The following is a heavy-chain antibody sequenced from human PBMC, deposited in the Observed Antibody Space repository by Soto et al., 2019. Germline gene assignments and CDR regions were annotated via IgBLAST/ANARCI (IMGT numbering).Heavy chain of an antibody. V-gene: IGHV1-18*01. CDR3: ARSNYDFWSGYYPSLGANCGMDV. Sequence: GGSMKVSCRASGYTFTSYGISWVRRAPGQGLEWMGWISAYNGNTNYAQKLQGRVTMTTDTSTSTAYMELRSLRSDDTAVYYCARSNYDFWSGYYPSLGANCGMDVWGQGTTVTVSS. CDR1: GYTFTSYG. J-gene: IGHJ6*02. CDR2: ISAYNGNT. D-gene: IGHD3-3*01.